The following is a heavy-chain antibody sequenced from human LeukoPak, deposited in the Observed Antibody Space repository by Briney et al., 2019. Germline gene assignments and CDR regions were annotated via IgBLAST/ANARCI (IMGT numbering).Heavy chain of an antibody. V-gene: IGHV4-59*08. J-gene: IGHJ4*02. D-gene: IGHD6-13*01. CDR2: IYYSGSI. CDR1: GGSISSYY. Sequence: SETLSLTCTVSGGSISSYYWSWVRQAPGKGLEWIGYIYYSGSINYNPSLKSRVTISVDTSKNQFSLKVRSVTAADTAMYYCARRVAATGSFDYWGQGILVAASS. CDR3: ARRVAATGSFDY.